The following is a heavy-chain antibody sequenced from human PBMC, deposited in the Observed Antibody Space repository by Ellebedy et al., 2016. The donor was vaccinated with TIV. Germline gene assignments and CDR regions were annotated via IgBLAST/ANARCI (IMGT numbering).Heavy chain of an antibody. CDR1: GGSISSGSYY. Sequence: LRLXXTVSGGSISSGSYYWSWIRQPAGKGLEWIGRIYTSGSTNYNPSLKSRVTMSVDTSKNQFSLKLSSVTAADTAVYYCARDLRDFWSGYCMDVWGKGTTVTVSS. V-gene: IGHV4-61*02. CDR3: ARDLRDFWSGYCMDV. D-gene: IGHD3-3*01. J-gene: IGHJ6*03. CDR2: IYTSGST.